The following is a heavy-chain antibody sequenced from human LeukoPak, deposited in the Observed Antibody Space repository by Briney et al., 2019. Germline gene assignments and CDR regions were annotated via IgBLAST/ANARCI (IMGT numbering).Heavy chain of an antibody. CDR2: ISGSGGST. J-gene: IGHJ4*02. V-gene: IGHV3-23*01. D-gene: IGHD6-13*01. Sequence: GGSLRLSCAASGFTFSSYGMSWVRQAPGKGLEWVSAISGSGGSTYYADSVKGRFTISRDNSKNTLYLQMNSLRAEDTAVYYCARAGYSSSWYLYWGQGTLVTVSS. CDR1: GFTFSSYG. CDR3: ARAGYSSSWYLY.